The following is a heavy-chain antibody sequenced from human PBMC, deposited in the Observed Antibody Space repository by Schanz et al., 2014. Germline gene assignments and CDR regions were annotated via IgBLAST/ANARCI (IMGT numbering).Heavy chain of an antibody. CDR2: IYSSGST. Sequence: VQLVESGGGVVQPGRSLRLSCAASGFSFSTYAMHWVRQAPGKGLEWVSTIYSSGSTYYADSVRGRFTISRDNSMNTVYLQMNSLRSDDAAVYYCARAQGVIRLYYGVDVWGQGTTVTVSS. CDR3: ARAQGVIRLYYGVDV. J-gene: IGHJ6*02. D-gene: IGHD3-10*01. V-gene: IGHV3-66*02. CDR1: GFSFSTYA.